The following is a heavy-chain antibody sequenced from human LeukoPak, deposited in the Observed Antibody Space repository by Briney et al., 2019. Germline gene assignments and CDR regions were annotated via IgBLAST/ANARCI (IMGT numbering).Heavy chain of an antibody. CDR2: INPKTVFT. CDR3: ARDLAMYSPDLDY. V-gene: IGHV1-2*02. Sequence: ASVKVSCKASGYTFTDYYLHWVRQAPGHGLEWMGWINPKTVFTKYAQNFQGRVTMTRDTYISTAYMEVSRLRSDDTAVFYCARDLAMYSPDLDYWGQGTLVTVSS. D-gene: IGHD1-26*01. J-gene: IGHJ4*02. CDR1: GYTFTDYY.